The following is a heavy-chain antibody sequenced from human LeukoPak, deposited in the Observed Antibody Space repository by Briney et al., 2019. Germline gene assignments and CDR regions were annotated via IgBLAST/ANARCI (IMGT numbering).Heavy chain of an antibody. CDR2: IKSKTDGGTT. V-gene: IGHV3-15*01. D-gene: IGHD2-21*02. J-gene: IGHJ4*02. CDR1: GFTFSSYA. CDR3: TTGFHIVVVTAGLIDY. Sequence: PGGSLRLSYAAAGFTFSSYAMSWVREAPGKGLEWVGRIKSKTDGGTTDYAAPVKGRFTISRDDSKNTLYLQMNSLKTEDTAVYYCTTGFHIVVVTAGLIDYWGQGTLVTVSS.